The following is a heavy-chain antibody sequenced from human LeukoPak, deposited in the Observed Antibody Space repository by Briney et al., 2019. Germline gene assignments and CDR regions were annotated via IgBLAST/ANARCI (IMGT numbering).Heavy chain of an antibody. CDR2: ISSSSSTI. Sequence: GGSLRLSCAASGFTFSGYSMNWVRQAPGKGLEWISYISSSSSTIFYADSVKGRFTISRDNAKNSLYLQMNSLRDEDTAVYYCVRVTGRWELLWGQGTLVTVSS. V-gene: IGHV3-48*02. D-gene: IGHD1-26*01. J-gene: IGHJ4*02. CDR3: VRVTGRWELL. CDR1: GFTFSGYS.